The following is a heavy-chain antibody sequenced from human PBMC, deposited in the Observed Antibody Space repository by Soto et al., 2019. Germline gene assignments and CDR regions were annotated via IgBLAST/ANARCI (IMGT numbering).Heavy chain of an antibody. V-gene: IGHV5-51*01. J-gene: IGHJ6*02. Sequence: GESLNISCEGSRYRFTTYWIGWVRQLPGKGLEWMGIIYPGDSDTRYSPSLQGQVAISADKCISTAYLQWRSLKASDTAMYDCARLSMDYDSLTGYWASDGMDGWGQGTTVTVSS. CDR2: IYPGDSDT. D-gene: IGHD3-9*01. CDR1: RYRFTTYW. CDR3: ARLSMDYDSLTGYWASDGMDG.